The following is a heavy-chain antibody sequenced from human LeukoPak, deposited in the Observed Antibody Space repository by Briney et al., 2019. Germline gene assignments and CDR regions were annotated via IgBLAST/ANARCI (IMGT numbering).Heavy chain of an antibody. J-gene: IGHJ4*02. Sequence: ASVKVSCKASGYTFTGYYMHWVRQAPGQGLEWMGWINPNSGGTNYAQKFQGRVTMTTDTSTSTAYMELRSLRSDDTAVYYCARGRGGGDQRDFDYWGQGTLVTVSS. V-gene: IGHV1-2*02. CDR2: INPNSGGT. CDR3: ARGRGGGDQRDFDY. D-gene: IGHD4-17*01. CDR1: GYTFTGYY.